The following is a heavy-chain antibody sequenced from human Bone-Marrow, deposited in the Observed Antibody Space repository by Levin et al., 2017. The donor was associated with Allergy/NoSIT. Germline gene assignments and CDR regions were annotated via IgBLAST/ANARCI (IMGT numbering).Heavy chain of an antibody. CDR1: GYTFTGYY. D-gene: IGHD7-27*01. J-gene: IGHJ6*02. CDR3: ASYGDEYAMDL. Sequence: GESLKISCKASGYTFTGYYIHWVRQAPGQGLEWLGWINPNSGGTNYAQKFQGRVTLTRDTSITTAYMELSSLNSDDTAIYYCASYGDEYAMDLWGQGTMVNVSS. CDR2: INPNSGGT. V-gene: IGHV1-2*02.